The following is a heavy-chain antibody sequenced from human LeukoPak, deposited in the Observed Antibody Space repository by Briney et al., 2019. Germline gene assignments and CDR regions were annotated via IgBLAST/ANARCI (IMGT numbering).Heavy chain of an antibody. CDR2: VHYSGST. V-gene: IGHV4-59*13. J-gene: IGHJ4*02. Sequence: PSETLSLTCTVSGGSININYWSWIRQPPGKGLEWIDYVHYSGSTNYNPSLDSRVTISLDPSKTPFSLPLTSVPAADTAVYFCARGIGPDGGDFCGQGTLVIVSS. CDR1: GGSININY. CDR3: ARGIGPDGGDF.